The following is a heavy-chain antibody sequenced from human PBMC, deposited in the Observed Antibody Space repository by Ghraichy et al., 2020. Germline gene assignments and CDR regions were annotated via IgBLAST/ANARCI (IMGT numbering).Heavy chain of an antibody. CDR2: IYSGGST. J-gene: IGHJ6*02. CDR3: ASNSPSKTYGMDV. CDR1: GFTVSSNY. Sequence: GGSLRLSCAASGFTVSSNYMSWVRQAPGKGLEWVSAIYSGGSTYYADSVKARFTIFRDNSKNTLYLQMNSLRAEDTAVYYCASNSPSKTYGMDVWGQGTTVTVSS. D-gene: IGHD4-11*01. V-gene: IGHV3-53*01.